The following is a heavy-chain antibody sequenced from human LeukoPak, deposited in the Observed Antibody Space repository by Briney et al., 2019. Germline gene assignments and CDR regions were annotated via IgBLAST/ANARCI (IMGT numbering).Heavy chain of an antibody. CDR1: GGSFSGYY. D-gene: IGHD3-10*01. J-gene: IGHJ6*02. CDR3: VRIPLIHNYYGSGSYYNGRYYYYYYGMDV. CDR2: INHSGST. V-gene: IGHV4-34*01. Sequence: SETLSLTRAVYGGSFSGYYWSWIRQPPGKGLEWIGEINHSGSTNYNPSLKSRVTISVDTSKNQFSLKLSSVTAADTAVYYCVRIPLIHNYYGSGSYYNGRYYYYYYGMDVWGQGTTVTVSS.